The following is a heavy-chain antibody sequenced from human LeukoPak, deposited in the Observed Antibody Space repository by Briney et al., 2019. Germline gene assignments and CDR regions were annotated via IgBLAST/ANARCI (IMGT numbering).Heavy chain of an antibody. Sequence: ASVKVSCKASGGTFSSYAISWVRQAPGQGLEWMGRIIPILGIANYAQKFQGRVTITADKSTSTAYMELSSLRSEDTAVYHCARVSGITMAHYGMDVWGQGTTVTVSS. CDR2: IIPILGIA. CDR3: ARVSGITMAHYGMDV. CDR1: GGTFSSYA. V-gene: IGHV1-69*04. D-gene: IGHD3-10*01. J-gene: IGHJ6*02.